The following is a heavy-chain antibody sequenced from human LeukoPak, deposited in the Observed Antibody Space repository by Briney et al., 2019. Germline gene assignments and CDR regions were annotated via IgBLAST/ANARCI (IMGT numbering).Heavy chain of an antibody. CDR1: GGSIGSHY. D-gene: IGHD6-6*01. Sequence: SETLSLTCTVSGGSIGSHYWSWIRQPPGKGLEWIGYIYCSGSTNYNPSLKSRVTISVDTSKNQFSLKLSSVTAADTAVYYCARLSVSCSYTLDYWGQGTLVTVSS. CDR2: IYCSGST. J-gene: IGHJ4*02. CDR3: ARLSVSCSYTLDY. V-gene: IGHV4-59*11.